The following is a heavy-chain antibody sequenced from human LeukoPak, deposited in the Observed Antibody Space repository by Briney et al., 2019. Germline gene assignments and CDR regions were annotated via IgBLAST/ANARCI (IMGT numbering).Heavy chain of an antibody. Sequence: GGSLRLSCAASGFTLSSYTMNWVRQAPGKGLEWVSSISGDIFYIYYADSVKGRFTISRDNAKNSLYLQMNSLRAEDTAVYYCARRSGSFDYWGQGTLVTVSS. CDR3: ARRSGSFDY. D-gene: IGHD1-26*01. CDR2: ISGDIFYI. V-gene: IGHV3-21*01. J-gene: IGHJ4*02. CDR1: GFTLSSYT.